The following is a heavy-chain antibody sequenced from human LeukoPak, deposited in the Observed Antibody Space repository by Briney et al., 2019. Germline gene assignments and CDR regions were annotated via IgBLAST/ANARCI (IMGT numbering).Heavy chain of an antibody. CDR1: GFTLSSYW. V-gene: IGHV3-7*04. CDR2: INQDESEE. CDR3: ARDRGYSTFDF. D-gene: IGHD4-11*01. Sequence: GGSLRLSCAASGFTLSSYWMSWVRQAPGEGLEWVANINQDESEENFVDSVKGRFSISRDNAKRSVYLQMNSLRAEDTAMYYCARDRGYSTFDFWGQGTLVTVSS. J-gene: IGHJ4*02.